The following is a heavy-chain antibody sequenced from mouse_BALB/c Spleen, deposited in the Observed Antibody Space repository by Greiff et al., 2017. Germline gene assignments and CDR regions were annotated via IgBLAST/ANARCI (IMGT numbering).Heavy chain of an antibody. V-gene: IGHV5-9-1*01. CDR1: GFTFSSYA. CDR2: ISSGGSYT. J-gene: IGHJ2*01. CDR3: ARDRYDPY. Sequence: EVMLVESGGGLVKPGGSLKLSCAASGFTFSSYAMSWVRQTPEKRLEWVATISSGGSYTYYPDSVKGRFTISRDNAKNTLYLQMSSLRSEDTAMYYCARDRYDPYWGQGTTLTVSS. D-gene: IGHD2-14*01.